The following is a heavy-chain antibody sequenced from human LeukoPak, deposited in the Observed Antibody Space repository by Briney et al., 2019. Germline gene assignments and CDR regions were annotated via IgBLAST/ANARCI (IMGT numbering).Heavy chain of an antibody. D-gene: IGHD5-18*01. CDR3: TNSVDTAMFPVDY. V-gene: IGHV3-73*01. CDR1: GFTFNNYG. Sequence: GGSLRLSCAASGFTFNNYGMHWVRQASGKGLEWVGRIRSKANSYATAYAASVKGRFTISRDDSKNTAYLQMNSLKTEDTAVYYCTNSVDTAMFPVDYWGQGTLVTVSS. J-gene: IGHJ4*02. CDR2: IRSKANSYAT.